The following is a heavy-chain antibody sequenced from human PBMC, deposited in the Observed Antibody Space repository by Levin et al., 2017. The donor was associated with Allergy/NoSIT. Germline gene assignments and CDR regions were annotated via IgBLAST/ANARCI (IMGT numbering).Heavy chain of an antibody. J-gene: IGHJ3*02. V-gene: IGHV2-70*01. CDR2: IDWDDDK. Sequence: SGPTLVKPTQTLTLTCTFSNFSLSTSGMCVTWIRQPPGKALEWLAPIDWDDDKYHSTSLKTRLTISKDTSKNQVVLTMTNMDPVDTATYYCARSHSGSFHAFDIWGQGTMVTVSS. CDR3: ARSHSGSFHAFDI. CDR1: NFSLSTSGMC. D-gene: IGHD1-26*01.